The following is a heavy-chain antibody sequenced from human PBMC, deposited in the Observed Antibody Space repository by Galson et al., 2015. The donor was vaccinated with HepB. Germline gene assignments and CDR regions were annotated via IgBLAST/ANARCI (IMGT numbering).Heavy chain of an antibody. J-gene: IGHJ4*02. V-gene: IGHV3-21*01. CDR2: ISSSSYI. CDR1: GFTFSSYS. CDR3: ARESDSSYTDY. D-gene: IGHD2-2*02. Sequence: SLRLSCAASGFTFSSYSMNWVRQAPGKGLEWASSISSSSYIYYADSVKGRFTISRDNAKNSLYLQMNSLRAEDTAVYYCARESDSSYTDYWGQGTLVTVSS.